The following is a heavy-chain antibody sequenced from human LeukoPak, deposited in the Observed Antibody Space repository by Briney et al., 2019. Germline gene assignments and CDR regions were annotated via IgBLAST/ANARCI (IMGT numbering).Heavy chain of an antibody. CDR3: ARGDYYDSSVYYYD. J-gene: IGHJ4*02. V-gene: IGHV1-2*02. CDR2: INPNSGGT. D-gene: IGHD3-22*01. CDR1: GYTFTGYY. Sequence: GASVKASCKASGYTFTGYYIHWVRQAPGQGLEWMGWINPNSGGTNSAQKFQGRVTMTRDTSISTAYMDLSSLRSDDTAVYYCARGDYYDSSVYYYDWGQGTLVTVSS.